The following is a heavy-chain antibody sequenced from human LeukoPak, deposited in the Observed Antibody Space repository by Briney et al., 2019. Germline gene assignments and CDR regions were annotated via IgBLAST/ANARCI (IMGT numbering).Heavy chain of an antibody. Sequence: NPGGSLRLSCAASGFTFSNAWMSWVRQAPGKGLEWVGRIKSKTDGGTTDYAAPVKGRFTISRDDSKNTLYLQMNSLKTEDTAVYYCTTGLWIGELQGFDYWGQGTLVTVSS. CDR2: IKSKTDGGTT. CDR1: GFTFSNAW. CDR3: TTGLWIGELQGFDY. V-gene: IGHV3-15*01. J-gene: IGHJ4*02. D-gene: IGHD3-10*01.